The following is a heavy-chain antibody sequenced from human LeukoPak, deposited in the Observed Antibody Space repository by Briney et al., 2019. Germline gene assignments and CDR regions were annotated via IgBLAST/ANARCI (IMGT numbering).Heavy chain of an antibody. Sequence: SETLSLTCTVSGDSISTSNSYWGWIRQPPGKGLEWIGSIFYSGSTDYNPSLKSRVTISVDTSKNQFSLTLSSVTAADTAVYYCARHGASMNYFDYWGQGTLVTVSS. D-gene: IGHD3-16*01. CDR1: GDSISTSNSY. CDR2: IFYSGST. CDR3: ARHGASMNYFDY. V-gene: IGHV4-39*01. J-gene: IGHJ4*02.